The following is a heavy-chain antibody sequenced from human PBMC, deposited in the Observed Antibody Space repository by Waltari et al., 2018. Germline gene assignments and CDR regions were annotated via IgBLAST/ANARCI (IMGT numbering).Heavy chain of an antibody. D-gene: IGHD1-26*01. Sequence: VQLQPGGAGLLKPSETLSLTWAVCGGSFSCYYWSWLRAPPGKGLEWIGEINHSGSTNYNPSLKHRVTISVDTSKNQFSLKLSCVTAADTAVYYCARDVSGSSGVDYWGQGTLVTVSS. CDR3: ARDVSGSSGVDY. J-gene: IGHJ4*02. V-gene: IGHV4-34*01. CDR1: GGSFSCYY. CDR2: INHSGST.